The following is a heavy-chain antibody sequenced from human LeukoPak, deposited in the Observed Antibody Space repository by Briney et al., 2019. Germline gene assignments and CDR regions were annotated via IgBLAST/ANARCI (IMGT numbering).Heavy chain of an antibody. D-gene: IGHD6-19*01. CDR1: GFTFSSYG. J-gene: IGHJ4*02. CDR2: ISGSGGST. CDR3: AKDQSAGWYSDC. V-gene: IGHV3-23*01. Sequence: PGGSVRLSCAASGFTFSSYGMSWVRQAPGKGLEWVSGISGSGGSTYYADSVKGRFTISRDNSKNTLYLQMNSLRAEDTAVYYCAKDQSAGWYSDCWGQGTLVTVSS.